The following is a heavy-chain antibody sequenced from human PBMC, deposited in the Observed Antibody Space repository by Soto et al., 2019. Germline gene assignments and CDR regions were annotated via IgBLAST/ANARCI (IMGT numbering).Heavy chain of an antibody. D-gene: IGHD6-19*01. Sequence: WGSLRLSCAASGFTFSSYAMHWVRQAPGKGLEWVAVISYDGSNKYYADSVKGRFTISRDKSKNTLYLQMNSLRAEDTAVYYCAREIAVAGTCDYWGQGTLVTVSS. CDR2: ISYDGSNK. CDR3: AREIAVAGTCDY. V-gene: IGHV3-30-3*01. CDR1: GFTFSSYA. J-gene: IGHJ4*02.